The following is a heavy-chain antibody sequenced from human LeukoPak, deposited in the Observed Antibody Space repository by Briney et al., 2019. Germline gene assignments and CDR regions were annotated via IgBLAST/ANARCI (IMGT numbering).Heavy chain of an antibody. CDR3: ARTKKYYFDY. CDR2: IYYRGST. Sequence: SETLSLTCTVSGGSISSSSYYWGWIRQPPGKGLEWIGSIYYRGSTYYNPSLKSRVTISVDTSKNQFSLKLSSVTAADTAVYYCARTKKYYFDYWGQGTLVTVSS. CDR1: GGSISSSSYY. J-gene: IGHJ4*02. V-gene: IGHV4-39*07.